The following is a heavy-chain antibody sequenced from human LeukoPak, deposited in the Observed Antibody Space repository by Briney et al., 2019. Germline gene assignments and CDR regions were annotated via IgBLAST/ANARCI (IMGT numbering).Heavy chain of an antibody. D-gene: IGHD2-21*02. V-gene: IGHV5-51*01. J-gene: IGHJ4*02. CDR3: ARREGPYCGGDCYSNPSFNFDY. CDR1: GYSFTSYW. Sequence: GGSLKIPCKGSGYSFTSYWIGWVRQMPGKGLEWMGIIYPGDSDTRYSPSFQGQVTISADKSISTAYLQWSSLKASDTAMYYCARREGPYCGGDCYSNPSFNFDYWGQGTLVTVSS. CDR2: IYPGDSDT.